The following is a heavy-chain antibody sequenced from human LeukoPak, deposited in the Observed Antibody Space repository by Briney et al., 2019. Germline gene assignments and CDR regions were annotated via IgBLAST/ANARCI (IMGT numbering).Heavy chain of an antibody. V-gene: IGHV4-59*01. CDR1: GGSISSYY. D-gene: IGHD6-19*01. Sequence: PSETLSLTCTVSGGSISSYYWSWIRQPPGKGLEWIGYIYYSGSTNYNPPLKSRVTISVDTSKNQFSLKLSSVTAADTAVYYCARAESSGWYGNFDYWGQGTLVTVSS. CDR2: IYYSGST. CDR3: ARAESSGWYGNFDY. J-gene: IGHJ4*02.